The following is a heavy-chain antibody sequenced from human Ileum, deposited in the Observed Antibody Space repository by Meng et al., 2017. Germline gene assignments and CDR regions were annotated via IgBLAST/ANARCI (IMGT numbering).Heavy chain of an antibody. D-gene: IGHD6-19*01. CDR2: INLKSGGT. Sequence: ASVKVSCKASGYTFNFYYREWVRQAPGQGPECRGWINLKSGGTDYVQKFQGRVTMTWDTSISTAYMELRSLRSDDTAVYYCARRRIAVAGYYWFDPWGQGTLVTVSS. J-gene: IGHJ5*02. CDR1: GYTFNFYY. CDR3: ARRRIAVAGYYWFDP. V-gene: IGHV1-2*02.